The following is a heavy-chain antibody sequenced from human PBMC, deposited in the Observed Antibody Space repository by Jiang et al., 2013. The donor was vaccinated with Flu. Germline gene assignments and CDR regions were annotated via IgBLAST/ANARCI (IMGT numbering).Heavy chain of an antibody. J-gene: IGHJ4*02. CDR1: GFTFSNAW. V-gene: IGHV3-7*03. Sequence: VQLVESGGGLVKPGGSLRLSCAASGFTFSNAWMNWVRQAPGKGLEWVANINHDGSEKYFVDSVKGRFTISRDNAKSSLYLQMNSLRAEDTAVFYCARDIHSARSLKGEIDYWGQGTLVTVSP. CDR2: INHDGSEK. D-gene: IGHD3-16*02. CDR3: ARDIHSARSLKGEIDY.